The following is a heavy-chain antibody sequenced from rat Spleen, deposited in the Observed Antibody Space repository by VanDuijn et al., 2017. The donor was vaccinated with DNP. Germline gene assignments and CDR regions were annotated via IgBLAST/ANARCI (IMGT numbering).Heavy chain of an antibody. Sequence: EVQLQESGPGLVKTSQSLSLTCSVTGYSITSSYRWNWIRKFPGNKLEWMGSVNSAGTTNYNPSLKGRISITSDTSKNQLFLQVNSVTTEDTATYYCARWPVYNPPYAMDAWGQGTSVTVSS. CDR1: GYSITSSYR. J-gene: IGHJ4*01. CDR2: VNSAGTT. CDR3: ARWPVYNPPYAMDA. D-gene: IGHD1-4*01. V-gene: IGHV3-3*01.